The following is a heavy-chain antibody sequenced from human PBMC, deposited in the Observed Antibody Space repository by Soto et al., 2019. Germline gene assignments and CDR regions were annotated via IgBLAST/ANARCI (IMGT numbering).Heavy chain of an antibody. J-gene: IGHJ4*02. CDR2: IRPDNGNR. D-gene: IGHD4-17*01. CDR1: GYTFSTSG. Sequence: DSVKVSCKTSGYTFSTSGISWVRQAPGQGLEGVGWIRPDNGNRKSAQRLQGRVTMTTDTSTSTAYMELRSLRSDDTAVYYCARDGYGDPPDYWRQGTLVTAS. V-gene: IGHV1-18*01. CDR3: ARDGYGDPPDY.